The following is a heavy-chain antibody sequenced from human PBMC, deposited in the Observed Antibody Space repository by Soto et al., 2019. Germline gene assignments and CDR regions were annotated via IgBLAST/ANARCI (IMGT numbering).Heavy chain of an antibody. CDR1: GGSISSYY. D-gene: IGHD2-2*02. J-gene: IGHJ3*02. Sequence: PSETLSLTCTVSGGSISSYYWSWIRQPPGKGLEWIGYIYYSGSTNYNPSLKSRVTISVDTSKNQFSLKLSSVTAADTAVYYCAKDEAVDWGYCSSTSCYTFAFDIWGQGTMVTVSS. V-gene: IGHV4-59*13. CDR3: AKDEAVDWGYCSSTSCYTFAFDI. CDR2: IYYSGST.